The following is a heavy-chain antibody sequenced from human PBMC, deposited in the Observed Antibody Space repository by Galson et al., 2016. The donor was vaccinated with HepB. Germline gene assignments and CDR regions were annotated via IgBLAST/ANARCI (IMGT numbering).Heavy chain of an antibody. J-gene: IGHJ4*02. CDR3: ARGTWPSPGIDS. V-gene: IGHV3-74*01. Sequence: SLRLSCAASGFTFSRYSMHWVRQVPGQGLVWVSQINDDGSLTFYADSVKGRFTISRDNAQKTLYLQMNSLRAEDTAVDYCARGTWPSPGIDSWGQGTLVTVSS. CDR2: INDDGSLT. CDR1: GFTFSRYS. D-gene: IGHD1-26*01.